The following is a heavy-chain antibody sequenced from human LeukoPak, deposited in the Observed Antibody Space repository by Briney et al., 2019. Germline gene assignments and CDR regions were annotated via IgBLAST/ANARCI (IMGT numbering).Heavy chain of an antibody. V-gene: IGHV4-4*07. J-gene: IGHJ5*02. CDR2: IYTSGST. D-gene: IGHD6-19*01. Sequence: PSETLSLTCTVSGGSISSYYWSWIRQPAGKGLEWIGRIYTSGSTNYNPSLKSRVTMSVDTSKNQFSLKLSSVTAADTAVYYCARDWVAVAADWFDPWGQGTLVTVSS. CDR1: GGSISSYY. CDR3: ARDWVAVAADWFDP.